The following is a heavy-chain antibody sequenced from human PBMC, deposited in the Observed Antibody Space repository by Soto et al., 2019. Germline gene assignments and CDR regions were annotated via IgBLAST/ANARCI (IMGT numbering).Heavy chain of an antibody. V-gene: IGHV3-23*01. CDR2: ISGSGATT. J-gene: IGHJ5*02. Sequence: DVQLLESGGGLVQPGGSLRLSCIASGFTFSNYAMCWVRQAPGEGLEWVSTISGSGATTYYADSVKGRVTISRDNSMNTLYLQMNSLTTGDTAIYYCAKDSIGLGDYVLYSWRQGTLVTVSS. D-gene: IGHD4-17*01. CDR3: AKDSIGLGDYVLYS. CDR1: GFTFSNYA.